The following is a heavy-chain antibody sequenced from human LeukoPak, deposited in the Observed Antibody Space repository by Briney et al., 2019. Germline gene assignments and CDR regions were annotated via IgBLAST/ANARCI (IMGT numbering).Heavy chain of an antibody. V-gene: IGHV3-30*04. D-gene: IGHD6-19*01. CDR2: ISYDGSNK. Sequence: GGSLRLSCAAPGFTFSSYAMHWVRQAPGKGLEWVAVISYDGSNKYYADSVKGRFTISRDNSKNTLYLQMNSLRAEDTAVYYCAREYSSGWTYYFDYWGQGTLVTVSS. J-gene: IGHJ4*02. CDR3: AREYSSGWTYYFDY. CDR1: GFTFSSYA.